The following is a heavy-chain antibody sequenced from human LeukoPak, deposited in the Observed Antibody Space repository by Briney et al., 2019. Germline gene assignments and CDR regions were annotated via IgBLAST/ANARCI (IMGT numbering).Heavy chain of an antibody. CDR1: GFTVSSNY. CDR2: IYSGGST. D-gene: IGHD6-13*01. J-gene: IGHJ6*02. V-gene: IGHV3-66*01. CDR3: AAPGSSWYPQYYYYGMDV. Sequence: PGGSLRLSCAASGFTVSSNYMSWVRQAPGKGLEWVSVIYSGGSTYYADSVKGRFTISRDNSKNTLYLQMNSLRAEDTAVYYCAAPGSSWYPQYYYYGMDVWGQGTTVTVSS.